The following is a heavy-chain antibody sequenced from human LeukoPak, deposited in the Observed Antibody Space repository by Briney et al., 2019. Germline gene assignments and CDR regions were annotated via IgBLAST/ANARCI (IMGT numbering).Heavy chain of an antibody. D-gene: IGHD3-22*01. CDR2: IPYDGSNK. CDR1: GFTFSSYG. V-gene: IGHV3-30*18. CDR3: AKNRDRGVPTYYYDSSGSSHFDL. J-gene: IGHJ2*01. Sequence: GGSLRLSCAASGFTFSSYGMHGVRQAPGKGLEWVAVIPYDGSNKYYADSVKGRFTISRDNSKNTLYLQMNSLRAEDTAVYYWAKNRDRGVPTYYYDSSGSSHFDLWGRGTLVTVSS.